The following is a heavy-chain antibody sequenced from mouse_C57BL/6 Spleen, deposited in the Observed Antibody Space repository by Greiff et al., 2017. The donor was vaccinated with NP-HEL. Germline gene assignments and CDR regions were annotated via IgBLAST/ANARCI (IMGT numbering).Heavy chain of an antibody. CDR1: GFTFSDAW. V-gene: IGHV6-6*01. D-gene: IGHD1-1*01. Sequence: EVKLEESGGGLVQPGGSMKLSCAASGFTFSDAWMDWVRQSPEKGLEWVAEIRNKANNHATYYAESVKGRFTISRDESKSSVYLQMNSLRAEDTGIYYCTTVVAPRDWYFDVWGTGTTVTVSS. J-gene: IGHJ1*03. CDR3: TTVVAPRDWYFDV. CDR2: IRNKANNHAT.